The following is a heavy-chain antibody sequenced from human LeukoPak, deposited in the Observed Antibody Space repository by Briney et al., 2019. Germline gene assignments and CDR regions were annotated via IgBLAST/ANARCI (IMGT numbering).Heavy chain of an antibody. CDR1: GFTFSNYA. CDR2: ISGGGSST. V-gene: IGHV3-23*01. D-gene: IGHD3-10*01. CDR3: AKDYSKTSYYGSGTYYRPNWFDP. Sequence: QSGGSLRLSCAASGFTFSNYAMNWVRQAPGKGLEWVSAISGGGSSTYYADSVKGRFTISRDNSKNTLYLQMNSLRAEDTAVYYCAKDYSKTSYYGSGTYYRPNWFDPWGQGTLVTVSS. J-gene: IGHJ5*02.